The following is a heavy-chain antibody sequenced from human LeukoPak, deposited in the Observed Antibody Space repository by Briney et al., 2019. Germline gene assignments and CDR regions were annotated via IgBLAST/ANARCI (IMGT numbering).Heavy chain of an antibody. CDR3: ARDLYSGSYYLALYGMDV. D-gene: IGHD1-26*01. Sequence: GGSLRLSCAASGFTFSSYSMNWVRQAPGKGLEWVSYISSSGSTIYYADSVKGRFTISRDNAKNSLYLQMNSLRAEDTAVYYCARDLYSGSYYLALYGMDVWGQGTTVTVPS. CDR2: ISSSGSTI. CDR1: GFTFSSYS. V-gene: IGHV3-48*04. J-gene: IGHJ6*02.